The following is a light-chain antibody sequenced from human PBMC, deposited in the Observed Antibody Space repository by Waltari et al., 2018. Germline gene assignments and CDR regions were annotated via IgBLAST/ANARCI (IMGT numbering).Light chain of an antibody. Sequence: EIMLTQSPGTLSLSPGARATLSCRASQSISRYLAWYQHKPGQDPRSLIYDASSRATGIPDRVSVSGSGKDFILTISRLEPEDFAVYYCQKYGSLPATFGQGTKVEIK. V-gene: IGKV3-20*01. J-gene: IGKJ1*01. CDR1: QSISRY. CDR2: DAS. CDR3: QKYGSLPAT.